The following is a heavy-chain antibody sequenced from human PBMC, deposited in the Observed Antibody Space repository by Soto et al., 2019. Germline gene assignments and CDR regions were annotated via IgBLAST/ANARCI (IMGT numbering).Heavy chain of an antibody. Sequence: GESLKISCKGSGYSFTTYWIGWVRQMPGKGLEWVGIIYPGDSDTRYSPSFQGQVTMSADKSISTAYLQWSSLKASDTAMYYCARNNDNGWEFRVAFDIWGQGTMVTVSS. V-gene: IGHV5-51*01. D-gene: IGHD1-26*01. CDR3: ARNNDNGWEFRVAFDI. J-gene: IGHJ3*02. CDR1: GYSFTTYW. CDR2: IYPGDSDT.